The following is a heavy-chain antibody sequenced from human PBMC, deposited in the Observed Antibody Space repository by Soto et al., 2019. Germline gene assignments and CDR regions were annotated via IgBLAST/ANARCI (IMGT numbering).Heavy chain of an antibody. CDR1: GFTFSSYE. V-gene: IGHV3-48*03. CDR3: ARDLVVVVAATRALGY. Sequence: PGGSLRLSCAASGFTFSSYEMNWVRQAPGKGLEWVSYISSSGSTIYYADPVKGRFTISRDNAKNSLYLQMNRLRAGDTAVYYCARDLVVVVAATRALGYWGQGTLVTVSS. CDR2: ISSSGSTI. J-gene: IGHJ4*02. D-gene: IGHD2-15*01.